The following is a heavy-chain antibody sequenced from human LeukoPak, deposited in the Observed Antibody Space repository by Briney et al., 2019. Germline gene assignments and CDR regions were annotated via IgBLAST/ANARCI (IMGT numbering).Heavy chain of an antibody. J-gene: IGHJ4*02. D-gene: IGHD6-19*01. CDR3: ARGGDSGWYFVLDY. CDR2: IYHIGST. Sequence: SETLSLTCTVSGYSISSGYYRCCRRQPPGKREWMMGSIYHIGSTYYNPSLKSRVTISVDTSKNQFSLKLSSVTAADTAVYYCARGGDSGWYFVLDYWGQGTLVTVSS. V-gene: IGHV4-38-2*02. CDR1: GYSISSGYY.